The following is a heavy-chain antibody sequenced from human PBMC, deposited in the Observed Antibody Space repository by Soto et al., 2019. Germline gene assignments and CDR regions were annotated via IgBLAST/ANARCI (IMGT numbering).Heavy chain of an antibody. J-gene: IGHJ4*02. Sequence: ASVKVSCKASGYTFTSYGLSWVRQAPGQGLEWMGWISAYNGNTSYAQKFQGRVTMTRDTSTSTVYMELSSLRSEDTAVYYCARDMDYDYVWGSYRPFDYWGQGTLVTVSS. CDR1: GYTFTSYG. D-gene: IGHD3-16*02. V-gene: IGHV1-18*01. CDR2: ISAYNGNT. CDR3: ARDMDYDYVWGSYRPFDY.